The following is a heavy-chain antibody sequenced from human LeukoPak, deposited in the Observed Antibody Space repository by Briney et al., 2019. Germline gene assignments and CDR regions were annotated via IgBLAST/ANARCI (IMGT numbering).Heavy chain of an antibody. CDR1: GFTFSNAW. V-gene: IGHV3-15*01. D-gene: IGHD3-3*01. J-gene: IGHJ4*02. Sequence: GGSLRLSCAASGFTFSNAWMSWVRQAPGKGMEWVGRIKSKTDGGTTDYAAPVKGRFTISRDDSKNTLYLQMNSLKTEDTAVYYCTATYYDFWSGRDYWGQGTLVTVSS. CDR2: IKSKTDGGTT. CDR3: TATYYDFWSGRDY.